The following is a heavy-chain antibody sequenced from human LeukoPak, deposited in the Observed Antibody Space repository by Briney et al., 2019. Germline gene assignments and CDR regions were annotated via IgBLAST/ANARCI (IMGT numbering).Heavy chain of an antibody. CDR1: GGSMSSRSNY. Sequence: SETLSLTCTVSGGSMSSRSNYWGWIRQPPGKGLEGVGSNYYSGSTDYNPSLKSRVSISVDTSKNQFSLTLGSVTAADTAVYYCARHPYSSGWFYYFDYWGQGTLVTVSS. D-gene: IGHD6-19*01. CDR2: NYYSGST. CDR3: ARHPYSSGWFYYFDY. V-gene: IGHV4-39*01. J-gene: IGHJ4*02.